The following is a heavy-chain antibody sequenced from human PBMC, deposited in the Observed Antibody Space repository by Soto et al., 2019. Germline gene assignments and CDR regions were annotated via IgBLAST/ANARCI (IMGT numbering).Heavy chain of an antibody. Sequence: PSETLSLTCTVSGGSITSYYWSWIRQPPGKGLEWIGYIYYTGTTNYNPSLKSRVTISVDTSKNLFSLKLSSVTAADTAVYFCTRSHYFDYWGQGALVTVSS. V-gene: IGHV4-59*08. CDR1: GGSITSYY. CDR3: TRSHYFDY. CDR2: IYYTGTT. J-gene: IGHJ4*02.